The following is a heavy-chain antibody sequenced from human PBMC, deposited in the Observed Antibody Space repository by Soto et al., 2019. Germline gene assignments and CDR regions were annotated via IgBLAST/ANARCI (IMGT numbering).Heavy chain of an antibody. CDR3: ARVQYCSGAGCYSSAFDI. D-gene: IGHD2-15*01. Sequence: SQTLSLTCAISGDSVSSNSAAWNWIRQSPSRGLEWLGRTYYRSKWYNDYAVSVKSRITINPDTSKNQFSLQLNSVTPEDTAVYYCARVQYCSGAGCYSSAFDIWGQGTMVTVSS. V-gene: IGHV6-1*01. CDR1: GDSVSSNSAA. J-gene: IGHJ3*02. CDR2: TYYRSKWYN.